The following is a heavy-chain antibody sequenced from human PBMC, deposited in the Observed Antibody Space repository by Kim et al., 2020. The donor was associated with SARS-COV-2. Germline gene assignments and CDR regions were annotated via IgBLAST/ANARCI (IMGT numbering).Heavy chain of an antibody. Sequence: KFQGRVTMTRDTSTSTVYMELSSLRSEDTAVYYCARYGGYDRDYYYGMDVWGQGTTVTVSS. V-gene: IGHV1-46*01. CDR3: ARYGGYDRDYYYGMDV. J-gene: IGHJ6*02. D-gene: IGHD5-12*01.